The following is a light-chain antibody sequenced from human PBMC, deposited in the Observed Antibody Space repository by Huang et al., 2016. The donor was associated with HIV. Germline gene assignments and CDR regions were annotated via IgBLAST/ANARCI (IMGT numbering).Light chain of an antibody. CDR3: QQYGSSPRT. J-gene: IGKJ1*01. CDR1: QSVSSSY. CDR2: DAS. V-gene: IGKV3D-20*01. Sequence: EIVLTQSPATLSLSPGERATLSCGASQSVSSSYVAWYQQRPGLAPRLLIYDASYRATGIPDRCSGSGSGTDFTLTISRLEPEDFAVYYCQQYGSSPRTFGQGTKVEIK.